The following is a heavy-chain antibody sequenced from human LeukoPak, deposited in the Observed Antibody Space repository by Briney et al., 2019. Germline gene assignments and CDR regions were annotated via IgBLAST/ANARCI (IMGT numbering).Heavy chain of an antibody. CDR1: GYTFTSYY. J-gene: IGHJ2*01. D-gene: IGHD1-26*01. V-gene: IGHV1-46*01. CDR3: ARAVESGSYIYWYFDL. CDR2: INPSGGST. Sequence: GASVKVSCKASGYTFTSYYIHWVRQAPGQGLEWMGIINPSGGSTNYAQKFQGRVTMTRDTSTSTVYMELSSLRSEDTAVYYCARAVESGSYIYWYFDLWGRGTLVTVSS.